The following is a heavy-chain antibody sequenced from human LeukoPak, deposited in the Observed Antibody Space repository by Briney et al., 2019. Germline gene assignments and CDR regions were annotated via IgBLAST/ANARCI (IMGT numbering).Heavy chain of an antibody. D-gene: IGHD6-13*01. CDR1: GYAFTGYY. CDR3: ARQSSFGRSVDY. J-gene: IGHJ4*02. Sequence: GASVKVSCKASGYAFTGYYMHWVRQAPGQGLEWMGWINPNSGGTNYAQKFQGRVTMARDTSISTAYMELSRLRSDDTAVYYCARQSSFGRSVDYWGPGTLVTVSS. CDR2: INPNSGGT. V-gene: IGHV1-2*02.